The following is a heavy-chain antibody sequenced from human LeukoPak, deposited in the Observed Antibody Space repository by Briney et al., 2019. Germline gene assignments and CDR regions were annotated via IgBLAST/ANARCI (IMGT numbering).Heavy chain of an antibody. CDR2: MNPNSGNT. V-gene: IGHV1-8*01. CDR1: GYTFTRFA. J-gene: IGHJ6*03. D-gene: IGHD2-2*01. CDR3: ARGRGCSSTSCYRGYYMDV. Sequence: GASVKLSCTASGYTFTRFAINWVRQSTGQGVAWMGCMNPNSGNTSYAQKFHGRVTMTRNTSISTAYMELSSLRSEDTAVYYCARGRGCSSTSCYRGYYMDVWGKGTTVTVSS.